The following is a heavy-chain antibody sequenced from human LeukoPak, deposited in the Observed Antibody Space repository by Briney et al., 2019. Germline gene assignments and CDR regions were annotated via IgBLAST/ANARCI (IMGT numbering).Heavy chain of an antibody. V-gene: IGHV4-61*02. D-gene: IGHD3-9*01. CDR3: ARLNYDILTGEYYFDY. J-gene: IGHJ4*02. CDR1: GGSISSGSYY. Sequence: SQTLSLTCTVSGGSISSGSYYWSWIRQPAGKGLEWIGRIYTSGSTNYNPSLKSRVTISVDTSKNQFSLKLSSVTAADTAVYYCARLNYDILTGEYYFDYWGQGTLVTVSS. CDR2: IYTSGST.